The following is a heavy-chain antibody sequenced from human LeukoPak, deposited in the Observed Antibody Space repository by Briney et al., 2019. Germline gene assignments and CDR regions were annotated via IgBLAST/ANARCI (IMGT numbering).Heavy chain of an antibody. V-gene: IGHV4-59*08. Sequence: PSETLSLTCTVSGGSISSYYWSWIRQPPGKRLEWIGYIDYSGSTNYNPSLKSRVIISVDTSKNQFSLRLSSVTAADTAVYYCARQSDILTALDAFDIWGQGTMVTVSS. CDR1: GGSISSYY. J-gene: IGHJ3*02. D-gene: IGHD3-9*01. CDR3: ARQSDILTALDAFDI. CDR2: IDYSGST.